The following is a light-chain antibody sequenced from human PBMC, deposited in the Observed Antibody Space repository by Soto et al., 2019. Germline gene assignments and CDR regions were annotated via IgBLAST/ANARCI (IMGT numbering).Light chain of an antibody. Sequence: QAVVTQPPSVSGAPGQRVTISCTGSSANIGAAYNVDWYQQLPGTAPKLLIYGNNNRPSGVPARFSGSKSGTSASLAIAGLQAEDEGDYYCQVWDSSSDHYVFGTGTKLTVL. CDR2: GNN. CDR3: QVWDSSSDHYV. J-gene: IGLJ1*01. CDR1: SANIGAAYN. V-gene: IGLV1-40*01.